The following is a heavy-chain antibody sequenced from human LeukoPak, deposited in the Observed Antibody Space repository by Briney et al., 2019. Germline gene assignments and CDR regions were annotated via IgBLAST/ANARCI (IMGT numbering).Heavy chain of an antibody. CDR3: ARVKAGYYYYMDV. Sequence: GGSLRLSCAASGFTVSSNYMSWVRQAPGKGLEWVSVIYSGGSTYYADSVKGRFTISRDNSKNTLYLRMNSLRAEDTAVYYCARVKAGYYYYMDVWGKGTTVTVSS. CDR1: GFTVSSNY. V-gene: IGHV3-53*01. CDR2: IYSGGST. J-gene: IGHJ6*03. D-gene: IGHD3-10*01.